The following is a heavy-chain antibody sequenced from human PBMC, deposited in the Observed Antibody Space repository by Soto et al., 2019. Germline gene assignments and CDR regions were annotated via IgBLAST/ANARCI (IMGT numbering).Heavy chain of an antibody. CDR1: SDTFNFYT. CDR2: FNPILSFS. D-gene: IGHD3-10*01. Sequence: QVQLVQSGAEVKKPGSSVKVSCKASSDTFNFYTINWVRQAPGLGLEWMGRFNPILSFSNSALKFQGRVTLTADKSTSTAYMVLSSLRSEDTAIYYCATSFGSGSRAFDYWGQGALVTVSS. V-gene: IGHV1-69*02. J-gene: IGHJ4*02. CDR3: ATSFGSGSRAFDY.